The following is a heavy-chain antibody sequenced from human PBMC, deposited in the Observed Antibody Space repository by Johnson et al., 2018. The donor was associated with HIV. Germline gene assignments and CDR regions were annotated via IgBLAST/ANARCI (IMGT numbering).Heavy chain of an antibody. CDR1: GFTLTTHW. CDR2: INRDGSTT. J-gene: IGHJ3*02. CDR3: ARGDNVAAWDACDI. V-gene: IGHV3-74*02. Sequence: VQLVESGGGLVQPGGSLRLSCAASGFTLTTHWMHWVRQAPGKGLVWVSRINRDGSTTDYADSVTGRFTISRDNAKNTVYLQMNSLRAEDTAVYFWARGDNVAAWDACDIWGQGTMVTVSS. D-gene: IGHD6-6*01.